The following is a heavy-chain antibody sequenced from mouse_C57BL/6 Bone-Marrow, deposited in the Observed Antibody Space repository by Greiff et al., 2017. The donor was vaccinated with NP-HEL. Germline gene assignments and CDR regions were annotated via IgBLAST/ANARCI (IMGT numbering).Heavy chain of an antibody. V-gene: IGHV14-2*01. D-gene: IGHD4-1*01. Sequence: VQLQQSGAELVKPGASVKLSCTASGFNIKDYYMHWVKQRTEQGLEWIGRLDPEDGATKYAPKFQGKATIPADTSSNTAYQQLSSLTSEDTAVYYCAPLTGSYYFDYWGQGTTLTVSS. J-gene: IGHJ2*01. CDR2: LDPEDGAT. CDR3: APLTGSYYFDY. CDR1: GFNIKDYY.